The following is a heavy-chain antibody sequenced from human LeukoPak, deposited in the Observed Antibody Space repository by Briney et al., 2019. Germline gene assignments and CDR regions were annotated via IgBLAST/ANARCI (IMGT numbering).Heavy chain of an antibody. D-gene: IGHD3-22*01. CDR3: AKSSDSSGYSPNY. CDR2: ISSSSTYI. CDR1: GFTFSSYV. Sequence: GGSLRLSCAASGFTFSSYVMNWVRQAAGKGLEWVSSISSSSTYIYYADSMKGRFTISRDNAKNSLYLQMNSLRAEDTAVYYCAKSSDSSGYSPNYWGQGTLVTVSS. J-gene: IGHJ4*02. V-gene: IGHV3-21*01.